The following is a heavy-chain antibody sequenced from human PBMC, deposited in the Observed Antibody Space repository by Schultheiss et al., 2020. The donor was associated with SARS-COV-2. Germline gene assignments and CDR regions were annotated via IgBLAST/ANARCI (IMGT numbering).Heavy chain of an antibody. J-gene: IGHJ4*02. CDR2: IFYSGST. Sequence: SETLSLTCAVSGYSISSGYYWGWIRQPPGKGLEWIGYIFYSGSTNYNPSLKSRVTISVDRSKNQFSLKLSSVTAADTAVYYCARNRPPHYWGQGTLVTVSS. V-gene: IGHV4-61*05. CDR3: ARNRPPHY. CDR1: GYSISSGYY.